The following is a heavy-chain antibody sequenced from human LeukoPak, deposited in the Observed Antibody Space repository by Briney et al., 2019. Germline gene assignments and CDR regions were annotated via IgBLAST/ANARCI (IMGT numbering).Heavy chain of an antibody. CDR2: ISYDGSDE. Sequence: GGSLRLSCAASEFTFSNYAMHWVRQAPGKGLEWVALISYDGSDEYYADSVKGRFTISRDNSKNTLYLQMNSLRAEDTAVYYRAKGGYNFDYWGQGTLVTVSS. D-gene: IGHD5-18*01. V-gene: IGHV3-30*18. CDR1: EFTFSNYA. CDR3: AKGGYNFDY. J-gene: IGHJ4*02.